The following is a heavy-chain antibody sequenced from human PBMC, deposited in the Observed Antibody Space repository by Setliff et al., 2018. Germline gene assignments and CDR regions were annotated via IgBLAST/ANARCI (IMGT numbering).Heavy chain of an antibody. CDR3: AKLVWLTTWYYMDV. V-gene: IGHV3-7*03. J-gene: IGHJ6*03. Sequence: QTGGSLRLSCAASGLTFSSYWMTWVRQAPGKGLEWLANIKQGGSEIYSVDSVKGRFSISRDNAKNSLYLQMNSLRAEDTAVYYCAKLVWLTTWYYMDVWGKGTTVTVSS. CDR1: GLTFSSYW. D-gene: IGHD5-18*01. CDR2: IKQGGSEI.